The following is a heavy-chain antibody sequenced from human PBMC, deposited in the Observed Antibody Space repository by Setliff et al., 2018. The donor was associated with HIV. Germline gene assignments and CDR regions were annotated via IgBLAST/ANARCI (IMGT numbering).Heavy chain of an antibody. V-gene: IGHV3-53*05. CDR1: GFSVSTSY. Sequence: LRLSCAASGFSVSTSYMRWIRQAPGKGLEWVSVIYSDGSTYYADSVKGRFTISRDNSKNTLYLQMGSLRAEDMAVYYCARGDPPDPSPTEYFQHWGQGTLVTVSS. CDR3: ARGDPPDPSPTEYFQH. J-gene: IGHJ1*01. CDR2: IYSDGST.